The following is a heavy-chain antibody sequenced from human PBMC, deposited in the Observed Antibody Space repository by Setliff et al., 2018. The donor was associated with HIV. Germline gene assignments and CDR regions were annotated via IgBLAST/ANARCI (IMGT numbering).Heavy chain of an antibody. J-gene: IGHJ4*02. CDR3: ARTYGSGMGGFDY. V-gene: IGHV5-51*01. CDR2: IYPGDSDT. CDR1: GYSFTKYW. D-gene: IGHD3-10*01. Sequence: GESLKISCKGSGYSFTKYWIGWVRQMPGKGLEWMGIIYPGDSDTRYRPSFQGQVTISADKSIGTAYLQWSSLKASDTAMYYCARTYGSGMGGFDYWGQGTLVTVSS.